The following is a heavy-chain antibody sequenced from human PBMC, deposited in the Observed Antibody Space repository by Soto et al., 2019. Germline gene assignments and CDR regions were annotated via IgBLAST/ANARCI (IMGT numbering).Heavy chain of an antibody. CDR2: IIPIFGTA. Sequence: QVQLVQSGAEVKKPGSSVKVSCKASGGTFSSYAISWVRQAPGQGLEWMGGIIPIFGTANYAQKFQGRVTITPYESTSTAYMELSSLRSEDTAVYYWVSSVREGDCTPGLCLPLGLGVWGKGTTVTVSS. D-gene: IGHD2-8*01. CDR3: VSSVREGDCTPGLCLPLGLGV. V-gene: IGHV1-69*05. CDR1: GGTFSSYA. J-gene: IGHJ6*01.